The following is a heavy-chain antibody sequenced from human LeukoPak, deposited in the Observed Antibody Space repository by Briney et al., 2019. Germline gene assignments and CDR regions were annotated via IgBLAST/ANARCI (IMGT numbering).Heavy chain of an antibody. CDR2: INWNGGST. Sequence: GGSLRLSCAASGFTFDDYGMSWVRQAPGKGLEWVSGINWNGGSTGYADSVKGRFTISRDNAKNSLYLQMNSLRAEDTALYYCARAKYGSGSYYMTPFDYWGQGTLVTVSS. CDR1: GFTFDDYG. D-gene: IGHD3-10*01. CDR3: ARAKYGSGSYYMTPFDY. V-gene: IGHV3-20*04. J-gene: IGHJ4*02.